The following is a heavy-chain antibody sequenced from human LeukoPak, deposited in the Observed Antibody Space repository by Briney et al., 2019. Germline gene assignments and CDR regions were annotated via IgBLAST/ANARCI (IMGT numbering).Heavy chain of an antibody. CDR1: GGTFSSYA. Sequence: GSSVKVSCKASGGTFSSYAISWVRQAPGQGLEWMGGIIPIFGTANYAQKFQGRVTITADESTSTAYMELSSLRSEDTAVYYCARPDEDRGYSYGYNYWGQGTLVTASS. CDR3: ARPDEDRGYSYGYNY. CDR2: IIPIFGTA. V-gene: IGHV1-69*01. D-gene: IGHD5-18*01. J-gene: IGHJ4*02.